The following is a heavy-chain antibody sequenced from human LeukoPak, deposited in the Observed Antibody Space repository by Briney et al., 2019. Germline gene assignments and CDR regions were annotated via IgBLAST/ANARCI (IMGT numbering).Heavy chain of an antibody. CDR2: INHSGST. CDR1: GGSFSGYY. Sequence: SETLSLTCAVYGGSFSGYYWSWIRQPPGKGLEWIGEINHSGSTNYNPSLKSRVTISVDTSKNQFSLKLSSVTAADTAVYYCVRAGIVGATTWYNWFDPWGQGTLVTVSS. V-gene: IGHV4-34*01. CDR3: VRAGIVGATTWYNWFDP. J-gene: IGHJ5*02. D-gene: IGHD1-26*01.